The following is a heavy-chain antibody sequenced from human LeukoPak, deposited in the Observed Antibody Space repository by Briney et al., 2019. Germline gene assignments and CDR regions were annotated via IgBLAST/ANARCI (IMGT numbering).Heavy chain of an antibody. V-gene: IGHV1-69*13. D-gene: IGHD3-9*01. CDR1: GGTFSSYA. CDR3: ARASLRYYDILWYFDY. J-gene: IGHJ4*02. Sequence: GASVKVSCKASGGTFSSYAISWVRQAPGQGLEWMGGIIPIFGTANYAQKFQGRVTITADESTSTAYMDLSSLRSKDTAVYYYARASLRYYDILWYFDYWGQGTLVTVSS. CDR2: IIPIFGTA.